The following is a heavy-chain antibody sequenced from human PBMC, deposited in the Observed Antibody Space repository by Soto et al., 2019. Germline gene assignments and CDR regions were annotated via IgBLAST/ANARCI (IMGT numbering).Heavy chain of an antibody. J-gene: IGHJ5*02. Sequence: ASVKVSCKASGYTFTGYYMHWVRQAPGQGLEWMGWINPNSGGTNYAQKFQGRVTMTRDTSISTAYVELSRLRSDDTAVYYCARDQGIAAAGPFDPWRQGTLFTV. CDR1: GYTFTGYY. CDR3: ARDQGIAAAGPFDP. D-gene: IGHD6-13*01. V-gene: IGHV1-2*02. CDR2: INPNSGGT.